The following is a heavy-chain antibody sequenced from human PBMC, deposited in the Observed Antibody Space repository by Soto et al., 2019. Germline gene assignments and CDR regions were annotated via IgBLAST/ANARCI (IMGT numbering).Heavy chain of an antibody. CDR1: GFTFSTYS. D-gene: IGHD2-21*01. Sequence: EVQLMESGGGLAQPGGSLRLSCAASGFTFSTYSMNWVRQAPGKGLEWVSYISYTSSTIYYADPVKGRFTISRDNAKNSLFLQMNSLRDEDTAVYYCARDNGLAGSFDPWGQGTLVIVSS. CDR2: ISYTSSTI. V-gene: IGHV3-48*02. CDR3: ARDNGLAGSFDP. J-gene: IGHJ5*02.